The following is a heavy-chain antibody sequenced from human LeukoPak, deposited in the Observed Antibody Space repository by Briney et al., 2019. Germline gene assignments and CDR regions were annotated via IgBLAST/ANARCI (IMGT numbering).Heavy chain of an antibody. D-gene: IGHD3-22*01. J-gene: IGHJ4*02. Sequence: GGSLTLSCAASGFTFSSYAMSWVRQAPGKGLEWVSAISGSGGSTYYADSVKGRFTISRDNSKNTLYMQVKSLRAEDTAIYYCAKNYDSSGYCFFDFDFWGQGTLVTVSS. V-gene: IGHV3-23*01. CDR3: AKNYDSSGYCFFDFDF. CDR1: GFTFSSYA. CDR2: ISGSGGST.